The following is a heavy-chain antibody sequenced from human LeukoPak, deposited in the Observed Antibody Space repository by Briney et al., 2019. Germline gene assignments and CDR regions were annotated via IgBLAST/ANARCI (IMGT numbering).Heavy chain of an antibody. Sequence: ASVKASCKASGYTFTSYAMHWVRQAPGQRLEWMGWINAGNGNTKYSQKFQGRVTITRDTSASTAYMELSSQRSEDTAVYYCARARVRYYDILIDENPPFDYWGQGTLVTVSS. CDR1: GYTFTSYA. CDR3: ARARVRYYDILIDENPPFDY. CDR2: INAGNGNT. J-gene: IGHJ4*02. V-gene: IGHV1-3*01. D-gene: IGHD3-9*01.